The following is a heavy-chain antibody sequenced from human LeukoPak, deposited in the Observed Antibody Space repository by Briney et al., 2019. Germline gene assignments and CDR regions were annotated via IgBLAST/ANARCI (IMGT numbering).Heavy chain of an antibody. J-gene: IGHJ3*02. CDR2: ISSSSSYI. CDR3: ARSHSADDFWSGYDAFDI. V-gene: IGHV3-21*01. CDR1: GFTFSSYS. D-gene: IGHD3-3*01. Sequence: GGSLRLSCAAAGFTFSSYSMNWVRQAPGKGLGWVASISSSSSYIYYADSGEGRFTISRDNGKNSLYLQMNRLRAEDTAVYYCARSHSADDFWSGYDAFDIWGQGTMVTVSS.